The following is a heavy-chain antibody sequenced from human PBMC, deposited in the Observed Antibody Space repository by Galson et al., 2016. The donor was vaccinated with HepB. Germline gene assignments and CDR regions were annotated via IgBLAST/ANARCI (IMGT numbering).Heavy chain of an antibody. Sequence: SLRLSCAASGISFSGSSMQWVRQSSGKGLEWVGRIRTRTNTYATAYAASVKGRFTISRNDAANTAYLQMDSLRTDDTGIYYCTRTRPGGTGDFDLWGRGTLVTVSS. CDR1: GISFSGSS. V-gene: IGHV3-73*01. CDR2: IRTRTNTYAT. CDR3: TRTRPGGTGDFDL. J-gene: IGHJ2*01. D-gene: IGHD1-14*01.